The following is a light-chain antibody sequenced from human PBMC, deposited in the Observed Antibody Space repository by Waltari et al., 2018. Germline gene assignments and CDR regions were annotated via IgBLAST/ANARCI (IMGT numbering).Light chain of an antibody. J-gene: IGKJ3*01. CDR2: DAS. Sequence: EIVLTQSPATVSLSPGESATLSCRATQSVTTLLAWYQQRPGQAPRLLIYDASNRATGIPARFSGSGFGTGFTLTISNLDPEDSAIYYCQQRSSWGFTFGPGTKVESK. V-gene: IGKV3-11*01. CDR1: QSVTTL. CDR3: QQRSSWGFT.